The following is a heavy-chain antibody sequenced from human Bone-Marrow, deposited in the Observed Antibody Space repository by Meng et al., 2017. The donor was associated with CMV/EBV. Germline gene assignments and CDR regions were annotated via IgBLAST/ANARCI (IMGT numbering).Heavy chain of an antibody. J-gene: IGHJ4*02. CDR3: AREYRSSSDY. CDR2: IIPILGIA. CDR1: GGTFSSYA. Sequence: SVKVSCKASGGTFSSYAISWVRQAPGQGLEWMGGIIPILGIANYAQKFQGRVTVTADKSTSTAYMELSSLRSEDTAVYLCAREYRSSSDYWGQGTLVTVSS. V-gene: IGHV1-69*10. D-gene: IGHD6-6*01.